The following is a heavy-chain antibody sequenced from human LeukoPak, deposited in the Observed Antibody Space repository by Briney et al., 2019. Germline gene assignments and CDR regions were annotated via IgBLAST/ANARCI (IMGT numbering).Heavy chain of an antibody. CDR3: ARSGYSYDLFDY. Sequence: PSETLSLTCTVSGGSISSYYWSWIRQPPGKGLEWIGYIYYSGSTNYNPFLKSRVTISVDTSKNQFSLKLSSVTAADTAVYYCARSGYSYDLFDYWGQGTLVTVSS. CDR2: IYYSGST. V-gene: IGHV4-59*01. D-gene: IGHD5-18*01. CDR1: GGSISSYY. J-gene: IGHJ4*02.